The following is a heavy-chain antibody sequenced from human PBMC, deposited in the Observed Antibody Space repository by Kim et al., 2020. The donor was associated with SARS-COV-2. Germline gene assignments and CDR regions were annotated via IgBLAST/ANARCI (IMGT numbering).Heavy chain of an antibody. Sequence: ASVKVSCKASGYTFTSYGISWVRQAPGQGLEWMGWISAYNGNTNYAQKLQGRVTMTTDTSTSTAYMELRSLRSDDTAVYYCARRGVNCSSTSCNNWFDPWGQGTLVTVSS. CDR1: GYTFTSYG. CDR3: ARRGVNCSSTSCNNWFDP. CDR2: ISAYNGNT. D-gene: IGHD2-2*01. J-gene: IGHJ5*02. V-gene: IGHV1-18*04.